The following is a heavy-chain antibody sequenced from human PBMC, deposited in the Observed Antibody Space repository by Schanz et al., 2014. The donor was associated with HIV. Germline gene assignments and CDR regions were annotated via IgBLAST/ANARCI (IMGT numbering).Heavy chain of an antibody. CDR2: IWYDGSNK. D-gene: IGHD3-10*01. CDR3: ARDPAYYYASGSFPYYYYGMDV. CDR1: GFTFSSYG. Sequence: VQLLESGGGLVQPGRSLRLSCAASGFTFSSYGMHWVRQAPGKGLEWVAVIWYDGSNKYYADSVKGRFTISRDNSKNTLYLQMNSLRAEDTAVYYCARDPAYYYASGSFPYYYYGMDVWGQGTTVTVSS. J-gene: IGHJ6*02. V-gene: IGHV3-33*01.